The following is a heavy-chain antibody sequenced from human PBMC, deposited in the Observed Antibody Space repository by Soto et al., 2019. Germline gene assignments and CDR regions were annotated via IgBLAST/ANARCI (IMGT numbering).Heavy chain of an antibody. CDR1: GFTFSSYA. CDR2: ISGSGGST. D-gene: IGHD5-18*01. V-gene: IGHV3-23*01. CDR3: ANHPPRGYSYATHDY. J-gene: IGHJ4*02. Sequence: GGSLRLSCAASGFTFSSYAMSWVRQAPGKGLEWVSAISGSGGSTYYADAVKGRFTISRDNSKNTRYLQMNSLRAEDTAVYYCANHPPRGYSYATHDYWGQGTLVTVSS.